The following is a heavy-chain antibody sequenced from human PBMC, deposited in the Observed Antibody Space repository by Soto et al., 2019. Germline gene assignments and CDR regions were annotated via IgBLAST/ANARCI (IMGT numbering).Heavy chain of an antibody. Sequence: GGLLVSCAAPGCKFSEYAMHWVRESPGKGLEWLAIISFEGSNKYSANSVKGRFTISRDNSKNTLYLQMNNLRPEDTAMYYCAKDWATLVDGLFFDSWGQVTTVTVPS. CDR1: GCKFSEYA. V-gene: IGHV3-30*18. D-gene: IGHD1-26*01. J-gene: IGHJ4*02. CDR2: ISFEGSNK. CDR3: AKDWATLVDGLFFDS.